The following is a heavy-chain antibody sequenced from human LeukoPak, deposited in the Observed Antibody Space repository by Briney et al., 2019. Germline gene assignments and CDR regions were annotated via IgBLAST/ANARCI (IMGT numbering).Heavy chain of an antibody. J-gene: IGHJ4*02. CDR2: INAGNGNT. D-gene: IGHD3-22*01. V-gene: IGHV1-3*01. CDR3: ARARYYLDSSGYPYDY. Sequence: ASVKVSCKASGYTFTGYYIHWVRQAPGQGLEWMGWINAGNGNTRYSQRFQGRVSITRDRSASTAYMELSSLRSEDTAVYYCARARYYLDSSGYPYDYWGQGTLVTVSS. CDR1: GYTFTGYY.